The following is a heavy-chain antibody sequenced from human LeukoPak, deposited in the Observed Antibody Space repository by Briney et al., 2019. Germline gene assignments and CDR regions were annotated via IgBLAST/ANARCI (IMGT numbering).Heavy chain of an antibody. J-gene: IGHJ6*04. Sequence: SQTLSLTCAISGDSVPSNSAAWNWIRQSPSRGLEWLGRTYYRSKWYNDYAVSVKSRITINPDTSKNQFSLQLNSVTPEDTAVYYCARDWVTMVRGVIINYYYYGMDVWGKGTTVTVSS. CDR3: ARDWVTMVRGVIINYYYYGMDV. V-gene: IGHV6-1*01. CDR1: GDSVPSNSAA. CDR2: TYYRSKWYN. D-gene: IGHD3-10*01.